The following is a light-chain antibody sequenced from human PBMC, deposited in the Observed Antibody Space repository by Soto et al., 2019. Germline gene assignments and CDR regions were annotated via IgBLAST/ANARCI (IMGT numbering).Light chain of an antibody. CDR3: CSYTSSSTL. Sequence: QSALTQPASVSGSPGQSITISCTGTSSDVGGYIYVSWYQQHPGKAPKLMIYDVSNRPSGVSNCFSGSKSGNTASLTISGFQAEDESYYSCCSYTSSSTLFGGGTKLTVL. V-gene: IGLV2-14*01. CDR2: DVS. J-gene: IGLJ3*02. CDR1: SSDVGGYIY.